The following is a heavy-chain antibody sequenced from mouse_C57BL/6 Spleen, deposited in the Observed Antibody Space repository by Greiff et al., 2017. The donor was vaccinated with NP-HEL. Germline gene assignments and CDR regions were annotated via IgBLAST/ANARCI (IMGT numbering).Heavy chain of an antibody. D-gene: IGHD2-5*01. V-gene: IGHV1-74*01. Sequence: QVQLQQPGAELVKPGASVKVSCKASGYTFTSYWMHWVKQRPGQGLEWIGRIHPSDSDTNYNQKFKGKATLTVDKSSSTAYMQLSSLTSEDSAVYYGAMEENYSNYGGFAYWGQGTLVTVSA. J-gene: IGHJ3*01. CDR3: AMEENYSNYGGFAY. CDR2: IHPSDSDT. CDR1: GYTFTSYW.